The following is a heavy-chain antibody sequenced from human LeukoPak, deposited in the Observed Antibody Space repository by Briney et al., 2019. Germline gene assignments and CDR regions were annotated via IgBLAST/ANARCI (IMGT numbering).Heavy chain of an antibody. CDR1: RFTFDSFA. V-gene: IGHV3-23*01. Sequence: GGSLRLSRVASRFTFDSFAMNWVRLAPGKGLEWVSAISAGGGNTFYADSVKGRFNISRDNSKNTLYLQMNSLRDEDTAIYYCSKQMTGSPYYYTDVWGKGTAVTVSS. D-gene: IGHD3-9*01. CDR2: ISAGGGNT. CDR3: SKQMTGSPYYYTDV. J-gene: IGHJ6*03.